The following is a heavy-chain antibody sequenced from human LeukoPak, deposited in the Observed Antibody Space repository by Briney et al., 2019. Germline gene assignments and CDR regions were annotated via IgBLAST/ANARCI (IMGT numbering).Heavy chain of an antibody. Sequence: HSGGSLRLSCAASGFTFSSYTMNWVRQAPGKGLEWVALISYDGSNKFYADSVKGRFTISRDDSKNTLYLQMNSLRAEDTAVYYCAKDHAFYDSSGYYYYWGQGTLVTVSS. V-gene: IGHV3-30-3*01. CDR1: GFTFSSYT. CDR2: ISYDGSNK. CDR3: AKDHAFYDSSGYYYY. D-gene: IGHD3-22*01. J-gene: IGHJ4*02.